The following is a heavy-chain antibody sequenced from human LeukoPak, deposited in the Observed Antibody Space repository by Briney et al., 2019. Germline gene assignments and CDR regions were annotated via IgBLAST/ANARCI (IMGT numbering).Heavy chain of an antibody. CDR1: GFTFSSYA. Sequence: GGSLRLSCAASGFTFSSYAMSWVRQAPGKGLEWVSGISASGSSTYYADSVKGRFTISRDNSKDTLYLQMSSLRAEDTAVYYCAKDRAYSGSPRAFDIWGQGTVVTVSS. V-gene: IGHV3-23*01. CDR3: AKDRAYSGSPRAFDI. D-gene: IGHD1-26*01. CDR2: ISASGSST. J-gene: IGHJ3*02.